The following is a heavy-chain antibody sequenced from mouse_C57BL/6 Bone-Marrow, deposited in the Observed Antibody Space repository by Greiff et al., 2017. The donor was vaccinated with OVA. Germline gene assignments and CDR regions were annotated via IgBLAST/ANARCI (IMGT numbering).Heavy chain of an antibody. CDR3: ARPSYYSNYVDY. Sequence: EVKVVESGGGLVQPGGSLKLSCAASGFTFSDYYMYWVRQTPEKRLEWVAYISSGSSTIYYADTVKGRFTISRDNAKNTLFLQMTSLRSEDTAMYYCARPSYYSNYVDYWGQGTSVTVSS. CDR1: GFTFSDYY. V-gene: IGHV5-17*01. J-gene: IGHJ4*01. CDR2: ISSGSSTI. D-gene: IGHD2-5*01.